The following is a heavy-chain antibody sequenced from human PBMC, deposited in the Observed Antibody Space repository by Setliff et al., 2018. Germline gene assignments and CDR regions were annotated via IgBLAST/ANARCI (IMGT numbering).Heavy chain of an antibody. CDR1: GFTFSTYR. D-gene: IGHD2-15*01. Sequence: LRLSSAAPGFTFSTYRMHWVRQALGKGLEWVAVIWDDVGNKYNADSVKSRFTISRDNSKNTLYLQMNSLRPADTAVYYCVRTCSGSGCYAGLESWGQGTPVTVSS. J-gene: IGHJ4*02. CDR2: IWDDVGNK. CDR3: VRTCSGSGCYAGLES. V-gene: IGHV3-33*08.